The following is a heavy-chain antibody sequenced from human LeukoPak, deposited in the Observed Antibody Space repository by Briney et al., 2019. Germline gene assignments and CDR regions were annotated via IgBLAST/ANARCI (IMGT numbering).Heavy chain of an antibody. Sequence: SQTLSLTCAISGDSVSNNSGAWNWIRQSPSRGLEWLGRTYYRSKWYNDYAVSVESRISINSDTSKNQFSLQLNSVTPEDTAVYYCARASTPNWNGLNWFDPWGQGTLVTVSS. CDR1: GDSVSNNSGA. J-gene: IGHJ5*02. CDR2: TYYRSKWYN. D-gene: IGHD1-1*01. V-gene: IGHV6-1*01. CDR3: ARASTPNWNGLNWFDP.